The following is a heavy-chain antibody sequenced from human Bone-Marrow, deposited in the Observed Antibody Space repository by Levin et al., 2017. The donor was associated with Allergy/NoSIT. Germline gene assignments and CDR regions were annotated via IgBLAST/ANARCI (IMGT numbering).Heavy chain of an antibody. CDR1: GYTFTSYD. V-gene: IGHV1-8*01. D-gene: IGHD6-19*01. CDR2: MNPNSGNT. J-gene: IGHJ4*02. Sequence: GESLKISCKASGYTFTSYDINWVRQATGQGLEWMGWMNPNSGNTGYAQKFQGRVTMTRNTSISTAYMELSSLRSEDTAVYYCARNGSSGWYYFDYWGQGTLVTVSS. CDR3: ARNGSSGWYYFDY.